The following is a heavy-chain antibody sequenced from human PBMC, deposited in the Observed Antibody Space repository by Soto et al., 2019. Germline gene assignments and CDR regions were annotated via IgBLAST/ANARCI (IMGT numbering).Heavy chain of an antibody. J-gene: IGHJ4*02. CDR2: ISGSGGST. V-gene: IGHV3-23*01. D-gene: IGHD3-16*02. Sequence: EVQLLESGGGLVQPGGSLRLSCAASGFTFSSYAMSWVRQAPGKGLEWVSAISGSGGSTYYADSVKGRFTISRDNSKNTLHLQMNRRRAEDTAVYYCANSPTYDYVWGSYRPFDYWGQGTLVTVSS. CDR3: ANSPTYDYVWGSYRPFDY. CDR1: GFTFSSYA.